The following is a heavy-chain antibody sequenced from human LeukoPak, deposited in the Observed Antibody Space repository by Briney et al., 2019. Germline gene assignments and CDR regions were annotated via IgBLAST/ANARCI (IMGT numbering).Heavy chain of an antibody. CDR3: ARLLADNWFDP. J-gene: IGHJ5*02. V-gene: IGHV4-59*08. D-gene: IGHD6-13*01. CDR1: GGSISSYY. CDR2: IYYGVST. Sequence: ASETLSLTCTVSGGSISSYYWSWIRQPPGKGLEWIGYIYYGVSTNYNPSLKSRVTISLDTSKKQISLKVRSVTAADTAIYYCARLLADNWFDPWGQGTLVTVSS.